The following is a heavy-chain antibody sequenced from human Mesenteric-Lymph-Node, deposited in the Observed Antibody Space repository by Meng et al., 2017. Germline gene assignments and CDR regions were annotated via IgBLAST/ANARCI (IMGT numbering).Heavy chain of an antibody. Sequence: VQRQPWGAGPLMPSETLSPTLAFYGVSFTGYYGSWIRQPPGKGLEWIGEINHSGSTNYNPSLKSRVTISVDTSKNQFSLKLSSVTAADTAVYYCARGRGYGDYGSLYWGQGTLVTVSS. V-gene: IGHV4-34*01. CDR3: ARGRGYGDYGSLY. J-gene: IGHJ4*02. D-gene: IGHD4-17*01. CDR2: INHSGST. CDR1: GVSFTGYY.